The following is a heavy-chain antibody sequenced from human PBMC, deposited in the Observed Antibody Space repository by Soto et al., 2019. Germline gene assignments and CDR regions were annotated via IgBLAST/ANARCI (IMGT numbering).Heavy chain of an antibody. V-gene: IGHV3-9*01. J-gene: IGHJ4*02. CDR1: GFTFDDYA. D-gene: IGHD3-3*01. CDR3: AKSSSITIFGVVITPFDY. Sequence: EVHLVESGGGLVQPGRSLRLSCAASGFTFDDYAMHWVQQAPGKGLEWVSGISWNSGSIGYADSVKGRFTISRDNAKNSLYLQMNSLRAEDTALYYCAKSSSITIFGVVITPFDYWGQGTLVTVSS. CDR2: ISWNSGSI.